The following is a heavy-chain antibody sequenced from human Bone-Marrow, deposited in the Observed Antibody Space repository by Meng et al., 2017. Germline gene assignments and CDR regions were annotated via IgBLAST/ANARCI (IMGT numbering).Heavy chain of an antibody. CDR3: ARRLETHCSSTSCYVGGPYWYFDL. V-gene: IGHV4-30-4*01. J-gene: IGHJ2*01. CDR1: GGSIRSGDYY. Sequence: QVQLQESGPGLVKPSQTLSLTCTVSGGSIRSGDYYWSWIRQPPGKGLEWIGYIYYSGSTYYNPSLKSRVTISVDTSKNQFSLKLSSVTAADTAVYYCARRLETHCSSTSCYVGGPYWYFDLWGRGTLVTVSS. CDR2: IYYSGST. D-gene: IGHD2-2*01.